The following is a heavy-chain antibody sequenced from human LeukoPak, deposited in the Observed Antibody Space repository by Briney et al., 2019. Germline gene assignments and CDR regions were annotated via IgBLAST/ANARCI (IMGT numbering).Heavy chain of an antibody. CDR2: IYYSGST. D-gene: IGHD3-9*01. V-gene: IGHV4-39*01. Sequence: PPETLSLTCTVSGGSISSSDNYWGWIRQPPGKGLEWIGSIYYSGSTYYNPSLKSRVTISVDTSKNRFSLKLSSVTAADTAVYYCARHWVSTDFDWLLYPRNWGQGTLVTVSS. J-gene: IGHJ4*02. CDR1: GGSISSSDNY. CDR3: ARHWVSTDFDWLLYPRN.